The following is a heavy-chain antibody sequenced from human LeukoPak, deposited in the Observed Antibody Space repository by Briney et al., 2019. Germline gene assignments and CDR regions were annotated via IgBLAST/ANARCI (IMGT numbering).Heavy chain of an antibody. J-gene: IGHJ4*02. V-gene: IGHV4-59*01. CDR2: IYYSGST. CDR1: GGSISSYY. Sequence: SETLSLTCTVSGGSISSYYWSWIRQPPAKGLEWIGYIYYSGSTNYNPSLKGRVTISVDTSKNQFSLKLSSVTAADTAVYYCARDRYYDSSGHYRFDYWGQGTLVTVSS. CDR3: ARDRYYDSSGHYRFDY. D-gene: IGHD3-22*01.